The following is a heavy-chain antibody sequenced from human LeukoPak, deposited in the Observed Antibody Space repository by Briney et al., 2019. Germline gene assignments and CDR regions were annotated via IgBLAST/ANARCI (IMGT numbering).Heavy chain of an antibody. CDR3: ARGAGYLHLRAVYFDF. CDR2: SVPIFGTA. D-gene: IGHD5-24*01. J-gene: IGHJ4*02. V-gene: IGHV1-69*05. Sequence: SVKVSCKASGYTFTGYFMHWVRQAPGQGLEWMGRSVPIFGTANYAHKFQGRVTLSTDESSSTAYMELSSLRSEDTAIYYCARGAGYLHLRAVYFDFWGQGTLITVSS. CDR1: GYTFTGYF.